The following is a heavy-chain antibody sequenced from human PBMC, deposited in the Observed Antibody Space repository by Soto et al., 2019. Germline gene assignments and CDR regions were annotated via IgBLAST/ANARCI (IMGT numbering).Heavy chain of an antibody. Sequence: ASVKVSCKASGYTFTSYDINWVRQATGQGLEWMGWMSPNSGNTGYAQKFQGRVTMTRNTSISTAYMELSSLRSEDTAVYYCARGGVLRFLEWLFFPPPPYGMDVWGQGTTVTVSS. CDR2: MSPNSGNT. CDR3: ARGGVLRFLEWLFFPPPPYGMDV. J-gene: IGHJ6*02. V-gene: IGHV1-8*01. D-gene: IGHD3-3*01. CDR1: GYTFTSYD.